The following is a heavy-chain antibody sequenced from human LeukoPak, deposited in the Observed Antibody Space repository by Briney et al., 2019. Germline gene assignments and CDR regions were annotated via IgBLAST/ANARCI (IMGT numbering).Heavy chain of an antibody. J-gene: IGHJ3*02. V-gene: IGHV3-30*18. CDR2: IWYGGSNK. Sequence: PGRSLRLSCAASGFTFSSYGMHWVRQAPGKGLEWVAVIWYGGSNKYYADSVKGRFTISRDNSKNTLYLQMNSLRAEDTAVYYRAKGASIVGATGAFDIWGQGTMVTVSS. CDR3: AKGASIVGATGAFDI. D-gene: IGHD1-26*01. CDR1: GFTFSSYG.